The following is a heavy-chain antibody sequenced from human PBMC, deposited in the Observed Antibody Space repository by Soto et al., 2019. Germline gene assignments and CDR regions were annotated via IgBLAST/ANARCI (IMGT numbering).Heavy chain of an antibody. CDR1: GYTNYG. D-gene: IGHD2-15*01. CDR3: ARVVQIVVVVAARGDSNWFDP. V-gene: IGHV1-18*01. CDR2: ISVYNGNT. Sequence: ASVKVSCKASGYTNYGISWVRQAPGQGLEWMGWISVYNGNTNYAQKLQDRVTMTTDTSTSTAYMELRSLRSDDTAVYYCARVVQIVVVVAARGDSNWFDPWGQGTLVTVSS. J-gene: IGHJ5*02.